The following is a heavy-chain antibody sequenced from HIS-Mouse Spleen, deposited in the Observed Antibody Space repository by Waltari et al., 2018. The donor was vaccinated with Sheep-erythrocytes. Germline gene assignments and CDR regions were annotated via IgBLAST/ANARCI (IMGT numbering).Heavy chain of an antibody. V-gene: IGHV4-34*01. CDR3: AREGGLEDIVVVVAATGDAFDI. Sequence: QVQLQQWGAGLLKPSETLSLTCAVYGGSFSGYYWSWIRQPPGKGLEWIGEINHSGITNYNPSLKSRVTISVDTSKNQFSLKLSSVTAADTAVYYCAREGGLEDIVVVVAATGDAFDIWGQGTMVTVSS. CDR1: GGSFSGYY. D-gene: IGHD2-15*01. J-gene: IGHJ3*02. CDR2: INHSGIT.